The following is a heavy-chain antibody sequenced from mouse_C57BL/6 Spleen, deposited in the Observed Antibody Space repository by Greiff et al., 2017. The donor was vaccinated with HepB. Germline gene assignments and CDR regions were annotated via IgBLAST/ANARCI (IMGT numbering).Heavy chain of an antibody. V-gene: IGHV1-72*01. CDR2: IDPSSGGT. D-gene: IGHD1-1*01. CDR1: GYTFTGYW. CDR3: AREGGSGYGFDY. Sequence: QVQLQQPGAELVKPGASVKLSCKASGYTFTGYWMHWVKQSPGRGLEWIGRIDPSSGGTKYNEKFKVKATVTVDKSSSTAYMQLSSLTSEDSSVYYCAREGGSGYGFDYWGKSTTLTVAS. J-gene: IGHJ2*01.